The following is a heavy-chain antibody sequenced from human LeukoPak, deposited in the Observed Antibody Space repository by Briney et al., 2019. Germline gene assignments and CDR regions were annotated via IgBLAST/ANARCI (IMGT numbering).Heavy chain of an antibody. V-gene: IGHV1-18*01. D-gene: IGHD3-3*01. CDR3: ARASTGGFWSGYVMDV. CDR1: GYTFTSYG. CDR2: ISAYNGNT. J-gene: IGHJ6*04. Sequence: ASVKVSCKASGYTFTSYGISWVRQAPGQGLEWMGWISAYNGNTNYAQKLQGRVTMTTDTSTSTAYMELRSLRSDDTAVYYCARASTGGFWSGYVMDVWGKGTTVTVSS.